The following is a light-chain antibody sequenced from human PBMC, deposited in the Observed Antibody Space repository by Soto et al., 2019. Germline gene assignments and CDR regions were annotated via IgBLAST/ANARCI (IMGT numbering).Light chain of an antibody. V-gene: IGLV2-14*01. CDR3: SSFTTSSTL. J-gene: IGLJ2*01. CDR2: DVS. CDR1: ISDIGSYNY. Sequence: QSVLTQPASVSGSPGQSITISCTGTISDIGSYNYVSWYQQYPGKAPKLMVYDVSNRPSGVSNRFSGSKSGNTASLTISGLQAEDEAYYYCSSFTTSSTLFGGGTQLTVL.